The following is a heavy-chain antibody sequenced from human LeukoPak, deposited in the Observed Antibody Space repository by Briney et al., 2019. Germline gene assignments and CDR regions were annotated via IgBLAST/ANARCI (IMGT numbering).Heavy chain of an antibody. CDR3: ARHVSSSRVAYDV. D-gene: IGHD2-2*01. CDR1: GYTFTNYW. V-gene: IGHV5-51*01. CDR2: RNPAYSDT. J-gene: IGHJ3*01. Sequence: GESLKISCKGSGYTFTNYWIGWVRQMPGKGLEWMGLRNPAYSDTRYSPSFQGQVTISVDKSISTAYLEWSSLKASDTAMYYCARHVSSSRVAYDVWGQGTMVTVSS.